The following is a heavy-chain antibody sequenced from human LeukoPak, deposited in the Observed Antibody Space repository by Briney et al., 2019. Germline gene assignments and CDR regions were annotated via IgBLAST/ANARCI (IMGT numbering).Heavy chain of an antibody. D-gene: IGHD4-17*01. V-gene: IGHV3-23*01. Sequence: GGSLRLSCAASGFTFSNARMTWVRQAPGKGLEWVSSISGNGVSTQYADSVQGRFAISRDNSKNSLYLQMNSLRAEDTAVYYCAKDPNGDYIGTFDIWGQGTMVTVSS. CDR3: AKDPNGDYIGTFDI. J-gene: IGHJ3*02. CDR1: GFTFSNAR. CDR2: ISGNGVST.